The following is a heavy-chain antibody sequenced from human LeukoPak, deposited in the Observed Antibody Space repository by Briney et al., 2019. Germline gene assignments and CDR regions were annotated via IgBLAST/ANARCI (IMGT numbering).Heavy chain of an antibody. CDR2: INPNSGGT. V-gene: IGHV1-2*02. J-gene: IGHJ5*02. CDR3: ARGNPYSSSSAWFDP. Sequence: GASVKVSCKASGYTFTNYGISWVRQAPGQGLEWLGWINPNSGGTNYAQKFQGRVTVTRDASISTAYMELSGLRSDDTAVYYCARGNPYSSSSAWFDPWGQGTLVTVSS. CDR1: GYTFTNYG. D-gene: IGHD6-6*01.